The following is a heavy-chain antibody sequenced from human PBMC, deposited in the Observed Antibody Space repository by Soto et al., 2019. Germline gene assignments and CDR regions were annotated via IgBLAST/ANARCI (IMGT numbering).Heavy chain of an antibody. D-gene: IGHD2-15*01. CDR2: IKQDGSEK. Sequence: EVQLVESGGGLVQPGGSLRLSCAASRFTFSNYWRSWVRQAPGKGLEWVANIKQDGSEKYYVDSVKGRFTISRDNAKNSLYLQMNSLRAEDTAVYYCAREPNSIDYWGQGTLVTVSS. J-gene: IGHJ4*02. V-gene: IGHV3-7*01. CDR3: AREPNSIDY. CDR1: RFTFSNYW.